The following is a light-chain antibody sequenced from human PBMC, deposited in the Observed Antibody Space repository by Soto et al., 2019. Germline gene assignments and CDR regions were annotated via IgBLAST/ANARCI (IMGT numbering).Light chain of an antibody. Sequence: EIVLTQSPGTLSLSPCERATLSCGASESISSEYLAWYQQRPGQAPRLLIYGASSRATGVPDRFSGSGSGTDFTLTISRLEPEDFAVYYCQQYGSSPPITFGQGTRLEIK. CDR3: QQYGSSPPIT. V-gene: IGKV3-20*01. J-gene: IGKJ5*01. CDR2: GAS. CDR1: ESISSEY.